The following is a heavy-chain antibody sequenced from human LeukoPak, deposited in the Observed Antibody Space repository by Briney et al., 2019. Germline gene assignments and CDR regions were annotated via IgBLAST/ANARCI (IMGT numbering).Heavy chain of an antibody. V-gene: IGHV3-7*01. Sequence: GGSLRLSCAASGFSFSSYWMGWVRQAPGKGLEWVANIKRDGSEKYYVDSVKGRFTISRDNAKNSLYLQMNSLRAEDTAVYYCARGQPGGLRFLEWLYGGYFDYWGQGTLVTVSS. CDR2: IKRDGSEK. CDR1: GFSFSSYW. D-gene: IGHD3-3*01. J-gene: IGHJ4*02. CDR3: ARGQPGGLRFLEWLYGGYFDY.